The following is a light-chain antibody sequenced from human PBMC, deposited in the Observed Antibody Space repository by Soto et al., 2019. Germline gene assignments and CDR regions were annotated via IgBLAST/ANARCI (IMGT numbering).Light chain of an antibody. CDR1: QSVSSY. J-gene: IGKJ1*01. CDR2: GAS. CDR3: QQYNNWPSWT. V-gene: IGKV3-15*01. Sequence: EKVMTQSPATPSMSPGERATLSCRAIQSVSSYLAWYQQKPGQAPRLLIYGASTRATGIPARFSGSGSGTEFALTISSLQSEDFAVYYCQQYNNWPSWTFGQGT.